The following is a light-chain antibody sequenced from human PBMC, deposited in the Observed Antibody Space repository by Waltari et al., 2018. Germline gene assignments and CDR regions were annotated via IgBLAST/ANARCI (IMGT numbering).Light chain of an antibody. Sequence: SYELTQPPSVSVSPGQTARITCSGDALPKQYAYWYQQKPGQAPVLVIYKDSGRPSGIPERFSGSSSGTTVTLTISGVQAEDEADYYCQSADSSGTVVVFGGGTKLTVL. CDR2: KDS. J-gene: IGLJ2*01. CDR1: ALPKQY. V-gene: IGLV3-25*03. CDR3: QSADSSGTVVV.